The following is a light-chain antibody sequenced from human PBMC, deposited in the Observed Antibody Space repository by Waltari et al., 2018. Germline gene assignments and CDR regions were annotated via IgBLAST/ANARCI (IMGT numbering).Light chain of an antibody. CDR2: GKN. CDR3: NSRDSSGNHVV. Sequence: SSELTQDPAVSVASGLTVRITCQGDSLRSYYARWYQQKPGQAPVLVIYGKNNRPSGIPDRFAGSSSGNTASLTITGAQAEDEADYYCNSRDSSGNHVVFGGGTKLTVL. V-gene: IGLV3-19*01. CDR1: SLRSYY. J-gene: IGLJ2*01.